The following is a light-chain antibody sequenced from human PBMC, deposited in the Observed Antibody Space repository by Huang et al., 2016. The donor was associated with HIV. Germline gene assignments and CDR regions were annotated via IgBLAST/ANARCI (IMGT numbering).Light chain of an antibody. CDR3: QQYDDLLYT. CDR2: DAS. J-gene: IGKJ2*01. Sequence: DIQMTQSPSFLSASVGDTVTITCQASQDISNYLNWYQQKPGRAPTVLIYDASNLETGVPSRFTGSGSGTDFTFSISSLQPEDVATYYCQQYDDLLYTFGQGTKLEIK. CDR1: QDISNY. V-gene: IGKV1-33*01.